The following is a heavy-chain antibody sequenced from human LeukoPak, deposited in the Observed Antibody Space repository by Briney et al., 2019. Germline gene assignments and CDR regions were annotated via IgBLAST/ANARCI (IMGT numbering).Heavy chain of an antibody. V-gene: IGHV4-59*01. CDR2: IYYSGST. CDR3: ATSSDDYSNSFDY. D-gene: IGHD4-11*01. J-gene: IGHJ4*02. CDR1: GGSISSYY. Sequence: SETLSLTCTVTGGSISSYYWSWIRQPPGKGLEWIGYIYYSGSTNYNPSLKSRVTISVDTSKNQFSLKLSSVTAADTAVYYCATSSDDYSNSFDYWGQGTLVTVSS.